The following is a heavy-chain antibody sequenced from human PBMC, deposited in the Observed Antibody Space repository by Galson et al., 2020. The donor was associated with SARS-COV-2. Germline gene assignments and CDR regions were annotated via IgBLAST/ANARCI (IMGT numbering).Heavy chain of an antibody. V-gene: IGHV3-74*01. J-gene: IGHJ3*02. D-gene: IGHD2-21*01. CDR3: ARELFHKTTYCGAACSDAFDM. CDR1: GFTFDTYW. CDR2: VISDGSLT. Sequence: GGSLRLSCSASGFTFDTYWMHWVRQAPGKGLVWVSRVISDGSLTSYADSVKGRFTISRDNAKNTLYLQMNSLRSDDTAVYYCARELFHKTTYCGAACSDAFDMWGQGTMVTVSS.